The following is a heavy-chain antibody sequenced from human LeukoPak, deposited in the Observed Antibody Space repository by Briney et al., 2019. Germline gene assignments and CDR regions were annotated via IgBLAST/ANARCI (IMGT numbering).Heavy chain of an antibody. D-gene: IGHD2-2*01. CDR2: IQSSVST. CDR3: ARENYYCSSTTCLDAFDI. V-gene: IGHV4-61*02. J-gene: IGHJ3*02. CDR1: GGSISSGSYY. Sequence: SQTLSLTCTVSGGSISSGSYYWSWTRQPAGKGLEWIGRIQSSVSTNYNPSLKSRITISVDTSKNQFSLKLSSVTAADTAVYYCARENYYCSSTTCLDAFDIWGQGTMVTVSS.